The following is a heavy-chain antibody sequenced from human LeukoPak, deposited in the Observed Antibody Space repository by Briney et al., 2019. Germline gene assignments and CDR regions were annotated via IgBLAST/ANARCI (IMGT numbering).Heavy chain of an antibody. J-gene: IGHJ4*02. CDR1: GGSISSGDYY. CDR2: IYYSGST. D-gene: IGHD3-3*01. V-gene: IGHV4-30-4*01. CDR3: ASSYDFWSGYPLLDY. Sequence: PSQTLSLTCTVSGGSISSGDYYWSWIRQPPGKGLEWIGYIYYSGSTFYNPSLKSRVTISVDTSKNQFSLKLSSVTAADTAVYYCASSYDFWSGYPLLDYWGQGTLVTVFS.